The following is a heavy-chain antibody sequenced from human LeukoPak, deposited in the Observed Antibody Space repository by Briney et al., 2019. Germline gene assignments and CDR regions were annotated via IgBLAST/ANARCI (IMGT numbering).Heavy chain of an antibody. Sequence: GGSLRLSCAASGVTFSSYAMSWVRQAPGKGLEWVSGISGSGGSTYYPDSVRGRFTISRDNSKNTLYLQMNSLRAEDTAVYYCAKDREDYYYDSSGYYPGDYWGQGTLVTVSS. D-gene: IGHD3-22*01. CDR3: AKDREDYYYDSSGYYPGDY. V-gene: IGHV3-23*01. CDR1: GVTFSSYA. CDR2: ISGSGGST. J-gene: IGHJ4*02.